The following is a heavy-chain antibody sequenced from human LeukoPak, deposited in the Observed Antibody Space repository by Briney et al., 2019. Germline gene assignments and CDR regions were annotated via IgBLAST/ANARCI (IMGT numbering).Heavy chain of an antibody. J-gene: IGHJ4*02. Sequence: SETLSLTCTVSGVSISSYYWSWLRQPPGKGLEWFGYIYYSGSTNYNPSLKSRVTISVDTSKNQFSLKLSSVPAADTAVYYCARGSPIRVGATDFDYWGQGTLVTVSS. CDR3: ARGSPIRVGATDFDY. CDR1: GVSISSYY. V-gene: IGHV4-59*01. D-gene: IGHD1-26*01. CDR2: IYYSGST.